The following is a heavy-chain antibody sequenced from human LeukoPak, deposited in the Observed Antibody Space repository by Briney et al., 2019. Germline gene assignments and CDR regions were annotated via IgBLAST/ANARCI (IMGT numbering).Heavy chain of an antibody. CDR2: IYYSGST. V-gene: IGHV4-31*03. CDR1: GGSISSGGYY. CDR3: ARAGGWSSSWYLWWFDP. J-gene: IGHJ5*02. D-gene: IGHD6-13*01. Sequence: SETLSLTCNVSGGSISSGGYYWSWIRQHPGKGLEWIGYIYYSGSTYYNPSLKSRVTISVDTSKNQFSLKLSSVTAADTAVYYRARAGGWSSSWYLWWFDPWGQGTLVTVSS.